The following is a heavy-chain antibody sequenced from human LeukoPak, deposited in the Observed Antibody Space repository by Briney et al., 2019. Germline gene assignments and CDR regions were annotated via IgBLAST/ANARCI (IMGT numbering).Heavy chain of an antibody. Sequence: GGSLRLSCAAPGFTFSSYSMNWVRQAPGKGLEWVSSISSSSSYIYYADSVKGRFTISRDNAKNSLYLQMNSLRAEDTAVYYCARRYCSSTSCYVNDYWGQGTLVTVSS. CDR2: ISSSSSYI. CDR1: GFTFSSYS. J-gene: IGHJ4*02. V-gene: IGHV3-21*01. CDR3: ARRYCSSTSCYVNDY. D-gene: IGHD2-2*01.